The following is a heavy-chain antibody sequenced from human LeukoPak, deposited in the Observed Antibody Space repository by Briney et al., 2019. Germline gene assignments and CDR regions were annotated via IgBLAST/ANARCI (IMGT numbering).Heavy chain of an antibody. D-gene: IGHD6-19*01. J-gene: IGHJ1*01. V-gene: IGHV4-39*07. CDR3: ATGYSSGWYFYFQH. CDR1: GCPLINWTYY. CDR2: IYYSRRT. Sequence: SETPVLPLPVFGCPLINWTYYWGRIRPPPGEGVGGVGDIYYSRRTYYNPSLKSRVTISLDTSKNQFSLKLSSVTAADTALYYCATGYSSGWYFYFQHWGQGSLVSVSS.